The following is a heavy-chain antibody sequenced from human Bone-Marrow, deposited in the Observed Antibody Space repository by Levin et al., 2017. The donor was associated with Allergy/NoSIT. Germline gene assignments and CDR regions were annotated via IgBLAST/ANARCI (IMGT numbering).Heavy chain of an antibody. D-gene: IGHD3-10*01. CDR2: TYYRSKWYN. CDR1: GDSVSSNSAA. CDR3: ARSSYYYGSGSYYNLLDYYYGMDV. Sequence: SQTLSLTCAISGDSVSSNSAAWNWIRQSPSRGLEWLGRTYYRSKWYNDYAVSVKSRITINPDTSKNQFSLQLNSVTPEDTAVYYCARSSYYYGSGSYYNLLDYYYGMDVWGQGTTVTVSS. J-gene: IGHJ6*02. V-gene: IGHV6-1*01.